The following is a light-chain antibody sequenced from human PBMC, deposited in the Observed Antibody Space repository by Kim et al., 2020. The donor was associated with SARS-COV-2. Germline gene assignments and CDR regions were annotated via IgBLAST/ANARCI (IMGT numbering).Light chain of an antibody. V-gene: IGKV1-17*01. CDR2: GAY. J-gene: IGKJ5*01. Sequence: APVGDRDTITCRARQDIRNDVGWYQRNPEGAPKRLIYGAYSLQRGVSSRFRGSGSGTEFTLTISSLQTEEFATYFCLQHNTYTITLGQGTRREIK. CDR1: QDIRND. CDR3: LQHNTYTIT.